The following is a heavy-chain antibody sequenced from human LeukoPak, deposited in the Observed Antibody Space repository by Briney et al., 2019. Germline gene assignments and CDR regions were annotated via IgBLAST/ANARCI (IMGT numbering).Heavy chain of an antibody. CDR3: ARQSAGEVVVAATAFDW. Sequence: GGSLTLSCPASGFTFSRYAMTWVRQPPGKGLEWVSSISPDGYYIYYADSVKGRLTSSRDNAKNSLFLQMHSLRAEDTAVYYCARQSAGEVVVAATAFDWGGQGTVVTVS. V-gene: IGHV3-21*01. J-gene: IGHJ4*02. CDR1: GFTFSRYA. CDR2: ISPDGYYI. D-gene: IGHD2-15*01.